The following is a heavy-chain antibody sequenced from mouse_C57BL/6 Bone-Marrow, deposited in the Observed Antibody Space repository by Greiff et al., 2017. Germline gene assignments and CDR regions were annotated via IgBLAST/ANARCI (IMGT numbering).Heavy chain of an antibody. V-gene: IGHV1-76*01. CDR3: AREGSVVANDY. J-gene: IGHJ2*01. CDR2: IYPGSGNT. D-gene: IGHD1-1*01. CDR1: GYTFTDYY. Sequence: VQRVESGPELVKPGASVKLSCKASGYTFTDYYINWVKQRPGQGLEWIARIYPGSGNTYYNEKFKGKATLTAEKSSSTAYMQLSSLTSEDSAVYFCAREGSVVANDYWGQGTTLTVSS.